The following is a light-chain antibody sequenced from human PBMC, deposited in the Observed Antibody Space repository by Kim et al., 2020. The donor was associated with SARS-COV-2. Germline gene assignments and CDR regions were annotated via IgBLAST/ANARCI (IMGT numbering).Light chain of an antibody. J-gene: IGKJ4*01. Sequence: AIQLTQSPSTLSASIGDRVTLTCRASQGISSALAWYQQRPGKAPKLLIYDDSSLESGVPSRFSGSGSGTDFTLTISSLQPEDFATYFCQQCNNYPPLTFGGGPNLQI. CDR1: QGISSA. CDR3: QQCNNYPPLT. V-gene: IGKV1D-13*01. CDR2: DDS.